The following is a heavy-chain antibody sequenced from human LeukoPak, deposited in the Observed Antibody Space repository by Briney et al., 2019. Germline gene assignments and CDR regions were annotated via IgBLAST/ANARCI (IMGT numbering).Heavy chain of an antibody. V-gene: IGHV4-59*01. CDR3: ARDIRYYGSGDYYYYGMDV. J-gene: IGHJ6*04. D-gene: IGHD3-10*01. CDR2: IYYSGST. Sequence: SETLSLTCTVSGGSIRCYYWSWIRQPAGKGLEWIGYIYYSGSTNYNPSLKSRVTISVDTSKNQFSLKLSSVTAADTAVYYCARDIRYYGSGDYYYYGMDVWGKGTTVTVSS. CDR1: GGSIRCYY.